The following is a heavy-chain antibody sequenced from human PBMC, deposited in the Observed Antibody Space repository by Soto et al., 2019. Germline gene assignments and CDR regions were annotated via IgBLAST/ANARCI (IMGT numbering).Heavy chain of an antibody. J-gene: IGHJ6*02. D-gene: IGHD3-10*01. CDR1: GFTFSSYW. CDR3: ARDHEGLWFGDHPQGDSYYYYGMDV. Sequence: PGGSLRLSCAASGFTFSSYWMHWVRQAPGKGLVWVSRINSDGSSTSYADPVKGRSTISRDNAKNTLYLQMNSLRAEDTAVYYCARDHEGLWFGDHPQGDSYYYYGMDVWGQGTTVTVSS. CDR2: INSDGSST. V-gene: IGHV3-74*01.